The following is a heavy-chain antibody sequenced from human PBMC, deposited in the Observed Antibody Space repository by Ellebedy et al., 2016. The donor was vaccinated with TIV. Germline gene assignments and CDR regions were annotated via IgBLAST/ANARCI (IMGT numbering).Heavy chain of an antibody. CDR2: ISSSSSYI. CDR3: ARTYGSGSSTHYYGMDV. Sequence: PGGSLRLSCAASGFTFSSYSMNWVRQAPGKGLEWVSSISSSSSYIYYADSVKGRFTISRDNAKKSLYLQMNSLRAEDTAVYYCARTYGSGSSTHYYGMDVWGQGTTVTVSS. D-gene: IGHD3-10*01. V-gene: IGHV3-21*01. CDR1: GFTFSSYS. J-gene: IGHJ6*02.